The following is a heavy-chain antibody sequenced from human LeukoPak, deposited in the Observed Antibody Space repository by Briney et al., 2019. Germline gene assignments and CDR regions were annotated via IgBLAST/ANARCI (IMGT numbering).Heavy chain of an antibody. Sequence: ASVKVSCKVSGYTLTELSMHWVRQAPGQGLEWMGWINPNSGGTNYAQKFQGRVTMTRDTSISTAYMELSRLRSDDTAVYYCARGEYSYGIDYWGQGTLVTVSS. J-gene: IGHJ4*02. CDR2: INPNSGGT. CDR3: ARGEYSYGIDY. V-gene: IGHV1-2*02. D-gene: IGHD5-18*01. CDR1: GYTLTELS.